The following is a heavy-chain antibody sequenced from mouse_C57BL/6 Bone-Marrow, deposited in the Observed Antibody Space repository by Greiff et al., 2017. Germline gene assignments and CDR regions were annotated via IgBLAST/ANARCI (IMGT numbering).Heavy chain of an antibody. CDR3: ARSGPLGRSFDY. CDR2: IYPTSGRT. J-gene: IGHJ2*01. D-gene: IGHD4-1*01. V-gene: IGHV1-55*01. Sequence: VQLQQSGAELMKPGASVKLSCKATGYTFTGYWITWVKQRPGQGLEWIGDIYPTSGRTNYNEKFKSKAILTVDTSSNTAYMQLSSLTSEDSAVFYCARSGPLGRSFDYWGQGTTLTVSS. CDR1: GYTFTGYW.